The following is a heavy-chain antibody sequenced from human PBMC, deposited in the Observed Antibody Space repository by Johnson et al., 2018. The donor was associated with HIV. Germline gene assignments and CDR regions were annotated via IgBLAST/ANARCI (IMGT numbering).Heavy chain of an antibody. Sequence: VQLVESGGGLVKPGGSLRLSCAASGFTFSNAWMSWVRQPPGKGLEWVATIRQDGSETFYVDSVTGRFTFSRDNSKNTLYLQMNSLRAEDTAVYYCVGGSPDDAFDIWGQGTMVTVSS. J-gene: IGHJ3*02. CDR3: VGGSPDDAFDI. CDR1: GFTFSNAW. V-gene: IGHV3-7*04. CDR2: IRQDGSET. D-gene: IGHD3-10*01.